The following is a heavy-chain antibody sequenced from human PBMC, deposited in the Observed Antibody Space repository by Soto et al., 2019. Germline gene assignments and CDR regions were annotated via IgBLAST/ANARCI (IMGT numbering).Heavy chain of an antibody. CDR1: GFTFSSYG. J-gene: IGHJ6*02. D-gene: IGHD3-10*01. V-gene: IGHV3-30*18. CDR3: AKDLTMVRGANPKKSSYYYGMDV. Sequence: GGSLRLSCAASGFTFSSYGMHWVRQAPGKGLEWVAVISYDGSNKYYADSVKGRFTISRDNSKNTLYLQMNSLRAEDTAVYYCAKDLTMVRGANPKKSSYYYGMDVWGQGTTVTVSS. CDR2: ISYDGSNK.